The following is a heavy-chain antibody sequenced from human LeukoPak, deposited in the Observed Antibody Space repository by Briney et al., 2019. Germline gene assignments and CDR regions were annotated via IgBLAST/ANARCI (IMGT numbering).Heavy chain of an antibody. CDR2: IYHSGST. CDR1: GGSISSGGYS. V-gene: IGHV4-30-2*01. D-gene: IGHD4-23*01. CDR3: ARVETTVVTG. Sequence: SETLSLTCAVSGGSISSGGYSWSWIRQPPGKGLEWIGYIYHSGSTYYNPSLKSRVTISVDRSKNQFSQKLSSVTAADTAVYYCARVETTVVTGWGQGTLVTVSS. J-gene: IGHJ4*02.